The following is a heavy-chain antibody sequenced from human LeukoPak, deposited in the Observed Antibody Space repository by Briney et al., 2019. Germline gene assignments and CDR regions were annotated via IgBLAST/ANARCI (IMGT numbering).Heavy chain of an antibody. CDR2: ISSSGGSK. D-gene: IGHD3-22*01. J-gene: IGHJ4*02. CDR3: AKSPSQWLLHLAWPAYFDY. V-gene: IGHV3-23*01. Sequence: GGSLRLSCAASGFTFSSYYMSWIRQAPGKGLEWVSYISSSGGSKYYADSVKGRFTISRDNSKNTLYLQMNSLRAEDTAVYYCAKSPSQWLLHLAWPAYFDYWGQGTLVTVSS. CDR1: GFTFSSYY.